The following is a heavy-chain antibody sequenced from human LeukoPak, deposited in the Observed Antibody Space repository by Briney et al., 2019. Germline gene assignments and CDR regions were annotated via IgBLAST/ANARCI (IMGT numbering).Heavy chain of an antibody. CDR2: IYYSGST. Sequence: SETLSLTCTVSGGSISSYYWSWIRQPPGKGLEWIGYIYYSGSTNYNPSLKSRVTISVDTSKNQFSLKLSSVTAADTAVYYCARGPHRDYGDYVGYWGQGTLVTVSS. D-gene: IGHD4-17*01. V-gene: IGHV4-59*08. CDR1: GGSISSYY. J-gene: IGHJ4*02. CDR3: ARGPHRDYGDYVGY.